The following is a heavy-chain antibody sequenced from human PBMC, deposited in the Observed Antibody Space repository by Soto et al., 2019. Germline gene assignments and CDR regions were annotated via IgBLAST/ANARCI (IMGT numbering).Heavy chain of an antibody. Sequence: EVQLVESGGGLVQPGRSLRLSCAASGFTFDDYAMHWVRQSPGKGLEWVSGISWNSGSIGYAGSVKGRFTISRDNAKSSLYLQMSSLRAEDTAFYYCAKDRNRAGVTTYYFDYWGQGTLVTVSS. CDR1: GFTFDDYA. J-gene: IGHJ4*02. CDR2: ISWNSGSI. CDR3: AKDRNRAGVTTYYFDY. D-gene: IGHD1-26*01. V-gene: IGHV3-9*01.